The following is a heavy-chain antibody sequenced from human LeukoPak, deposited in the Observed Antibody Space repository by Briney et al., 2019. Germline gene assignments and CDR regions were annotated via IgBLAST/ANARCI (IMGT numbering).Heavy chain of an antibody. J-gene: IGHJ4*02. CDR1: GFTVSSNY. CDR2: IYSGGST. D-gene: IGHD3-10*01. Sequence: GGSLRLSCAASGFTVSSNYMTWIRQAPGKGLEWVSVIYSGGSTYYADSVKGRFTISRDNAKNSLYLQMNSLRAEDTAVYYCARAERITMVRGALRWGQGTLVTVSS. CDR3: ARAERITMVRGALR. V-gene: IGHV3-53*01.